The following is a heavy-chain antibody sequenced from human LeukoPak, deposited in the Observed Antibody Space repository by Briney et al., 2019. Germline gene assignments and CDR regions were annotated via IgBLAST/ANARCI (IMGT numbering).Heavy chain of an antibody. Sequence: GASVTVSCKASGYTFTNYGFSWVRQAPGQGLEWMGWISAYNSNTNYAQKLQGRVTMTTDTSTSTAYMELRSLRSDDTAVYYCAREYSSGGWFDPWGQGTLVTVSS. CDR1: GYTFTNYG. V-gene: IGHV1-18*01. D-gene: IGHD6-19*01. CDR3: AREYSSGGWFDP. J-gene: IGHJ5*02. CDR2: ISAYNSNT.